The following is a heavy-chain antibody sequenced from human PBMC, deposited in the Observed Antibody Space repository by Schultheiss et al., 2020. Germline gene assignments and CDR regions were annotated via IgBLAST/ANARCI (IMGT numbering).Heavy chain of an antibody. CDR1: GGSMSTYY. D-gene: IGHD2-2*01. CDR3: ARAPAAMFYYYYMDV. V-gene: IGHV4-4*07. J-gene: IGHJ6*03. Sequence: SETLSLTCTLSGGSMSTYYWSWIRQPAGKGLEWIGRIHKSGSTNYNPSLKSRVTISVDKSKNQFSLKLTSVTAADTAVYYCARAPAAMFYYYYMDVWGEGTTVTVSS. CDR2: IHKSGST.